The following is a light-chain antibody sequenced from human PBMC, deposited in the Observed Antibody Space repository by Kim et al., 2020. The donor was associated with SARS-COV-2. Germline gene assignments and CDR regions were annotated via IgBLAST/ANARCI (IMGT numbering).Light chain of an antibody. Sequence: VSVAPGKTAKITCEGHLIGSKSVHWYQRKPGQAPVLVIYYDSDRPSGIPERFSGSNSVNTATLTISRVEAGDEADYYCQVWDNQEVFGGGTQLTVL. CDR1: LIGSKS. CDR2: YDS. CDR3: QVWDNQEV. J-gene: IGLJ2*01. V-gene: IGLV3-21*04.